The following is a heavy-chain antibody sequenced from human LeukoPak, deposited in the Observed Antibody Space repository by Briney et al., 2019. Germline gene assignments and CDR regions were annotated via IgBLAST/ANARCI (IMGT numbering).Heavy chain of an antibody. Sequence: PGGSLRLSSAASRLTFTYWMSWVRQAPGKGLEWVANIKQDGGEKYYVDSVKGRFTIFRDNAKKSLYLQMNSLRAEDTAVYYCASSFSDDFWSGHFWGQGTLVTVSS. CDR1: RLTFTYW. CDR2: IKQDGGEK. J-gene: IGHJ4*02. CDR3: ASSFSDDFWSGHF. D-gene: IGHD3-3*01. V-gene: IGHV3-7*01.